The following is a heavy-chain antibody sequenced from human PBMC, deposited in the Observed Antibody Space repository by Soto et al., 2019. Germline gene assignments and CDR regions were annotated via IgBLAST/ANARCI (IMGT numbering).Heavy chain of an antibody. V-gene: IGHV3-30-3*01. CDR3: ARDRVEGYCSGGSCYSYYYGMDV. CDR1: GFTFSSYA. Sequence: ESGGGVVQPGRSLRLSCAASGFTFSSYAMHWVRQARGKGLEWVAVISYDGSNKYYADSVKGRFIISRDNSKNTLYLQMNSLRAEDTAVYYCARDRVEGYCSGGSCYSYYYGMDVWGQGTTVTVSS. D-gene: IGHD2-15*01. J-gene: IGHJ6*02. CDR2: ISYDGSNK.